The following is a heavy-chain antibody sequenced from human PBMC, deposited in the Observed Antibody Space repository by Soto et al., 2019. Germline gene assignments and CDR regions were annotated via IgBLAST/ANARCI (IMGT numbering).Heavy chain of an antibody. V-gene: IGHV3-30*18. CDR2: ISYDGSNK. Sequence: QVQLVESGGGVVQPGRSLRLSCAASGFTFSSYGMHWVRQAPGKGLEWVAVISYDGSNKYYADSVKGRFTISRDNSKNTLYLQMNSLRAEDTALYYCANYQPHYYDFCIGYYDYWGQGTLVTVSS. D-gene: IGHD3-3*01. CDR3: ANYQPHYYDFCIGYYDY. J-gene: IGHJ4*02. CDR1: GFTFSSYG.